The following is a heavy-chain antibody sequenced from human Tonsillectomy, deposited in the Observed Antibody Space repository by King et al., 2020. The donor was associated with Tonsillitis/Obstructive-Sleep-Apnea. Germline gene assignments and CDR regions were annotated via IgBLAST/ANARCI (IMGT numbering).Heavy chain of an antibody. CDR2: ISGSGGTT. D-gene: IGHD2-2*01. V-gene: IGHV3-23*04. Sequence: QLVQSGGGLVQPGGSLRLSCAASGFTFSSYSMSWFRQAPGKGLEWVSAISGSGGTTYYADSLKGRITISRDNSKNTLYLQMKSLGGEETATYYCAKGRGCTTSCFGGYYYYMDVWGTGTTVTVSS. CDR3: AKGRGCTTSCFGGYYYYMDV. J-gene: IGHJ6*03. CDR1: GFTFSSYS.